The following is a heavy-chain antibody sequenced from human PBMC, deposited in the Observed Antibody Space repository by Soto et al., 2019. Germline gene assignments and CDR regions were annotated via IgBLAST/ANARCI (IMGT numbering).Heavy chain of an antibody. CDR3: ARVTYSSSVIDY. V-gene: IGHV4-59*01. CDR2: IYYSGST. Sequence: KTSETLSLTCTVSGGSISSYYWSWIRQPPGKGLEWIGYIYYSGSTNYNPSLKSRVTISVDTSKNQFSLKLSSVTAADTAVYYCARVTYSSSVIDYWGQGTLVTVSS. CDR1: GGSISSYY. D-gene: IGHD6-6*01. J-gene: IGHJ4*02.